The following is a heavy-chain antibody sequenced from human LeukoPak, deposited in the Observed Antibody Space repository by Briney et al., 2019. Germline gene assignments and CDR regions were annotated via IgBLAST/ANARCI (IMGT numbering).Heavy chain of an antibody. CDR3: VHSHGYNYYVV. J-gene: IGHJ4*02. Sequence: SGPTLVNPPQTLTLTCSFSGFSLRTSGVGVGWIRQPPGKALEWLALIYWDDDKRYSPSLRSRLTITRDTSKNQVVLTMTNMDPVDTATYFCVHSHGYNYYVVWGQGTLVTVSS. V-gene: IGHV2-5*02. D-gene: IGHD5-24*01. CDR1: GFSLRTSGVG. CDR2: IYWDDDK.